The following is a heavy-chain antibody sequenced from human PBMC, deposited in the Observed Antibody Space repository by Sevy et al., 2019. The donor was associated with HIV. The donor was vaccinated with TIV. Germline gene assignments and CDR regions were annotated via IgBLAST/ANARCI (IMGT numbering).Heavy chain of an antibody. V-gene: IGHV3-33*01. CDR2: IWYDGRTE. CDR3: ARDDARVIVPTAGFDS. J-gene: IGHJ5*01. CDR1: GFTFRSFS. D-gene: IGHD1-1*01. Sequence: GGSLRLSCVASGFTFRSFSMHWVRQAPGKGLEWVAAIWYDGRTERYADSVQGRFTISRANSKKTLYLQMNSLRDEDTAIYYCARDDARVIVPTAGFDSWGQGTLVTVSS.